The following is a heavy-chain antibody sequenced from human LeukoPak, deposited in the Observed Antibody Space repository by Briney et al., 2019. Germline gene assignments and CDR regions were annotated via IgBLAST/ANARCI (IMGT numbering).Heavy chain of an antibody. D-gene: IGHD6-19*01. J-gene: IGHJ4*02. Sequence: PSETPSLTCAVYGGSFSGYYWSWIRQPPGKGLEWIGEINHSGSTNYNPSLKSRVTISVDTSKNQFSLKLSSVTAADTAVYYCARGYSSGFFDYWGQGTLVTVSS. CDR2: INHSGST. CDR3: ARGYSSGFFDY. V-gene: IGHV4-34*01. CDR1: GGSFSGYY.